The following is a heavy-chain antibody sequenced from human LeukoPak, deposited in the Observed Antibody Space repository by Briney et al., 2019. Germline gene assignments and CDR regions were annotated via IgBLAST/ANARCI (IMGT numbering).Heavy chain of an antibody. J-gene: IGHJ6*03. CDR2: IYHSGTT. Sequence: TETLSLTCTVSGYSISSGYYWGWIRQPPGKGLEWIGSIYHSGTTYYNPSLKSRVTISVDTSKNQFSLKLSSVTAADTAVYYCARHNSGGSGRYYYYYMDVWGKGTTVTISS. CDR1: GYSISSGYY. CDR3: ARHNSGGSGRYYYYYMDV. V-gene: IGHV4-38-2*02. D-gene: IGHD6-19*01.